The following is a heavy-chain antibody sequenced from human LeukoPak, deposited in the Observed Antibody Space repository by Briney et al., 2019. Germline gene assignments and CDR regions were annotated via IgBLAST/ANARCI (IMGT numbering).Heavy chain of an antibody. V-gene: IGHV3-48*04. CDR2: ISDSSITM. Sequence: GGSLRLSCAASGFTFETYTMNWVRQAPGKGLEWISYISDSSITMYYADSVKGRFTISRDNAKNSLYLQMNSLRAEDTAVYYCARDGGFCSGGFCYRLFDPWGQGTLVTVSS. CDR1: GFTFETYT. D-gene: IGHD2-15*01. J-gene: IGHJ5*02. CDR3: ARDGGFCSGGFCYRLFDP.